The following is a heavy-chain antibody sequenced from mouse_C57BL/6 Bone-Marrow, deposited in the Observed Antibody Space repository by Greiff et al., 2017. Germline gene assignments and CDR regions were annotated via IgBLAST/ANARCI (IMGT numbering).Heavy chain of an antibody. CDR2: INPGSGGT. D-gene: IGHD1-1*01. Sequence: QVQLQQSGAELVRPGTSVKVSCKASGYAFTNYLIEWVKQRPGQGLEWIGVINPGSGGTNYNEKFKGKATLTADKSSSTAYMQLSSLTSEDSAVYFCARSRTTVVGKLYAMDYWGQGTSVTVSS. CDR3: ARSRTTVVGKLYAMDY. J-gene: IGHJ4*01. V-gene: IGHV1-54*01. CDR1: GYAFTNYL.